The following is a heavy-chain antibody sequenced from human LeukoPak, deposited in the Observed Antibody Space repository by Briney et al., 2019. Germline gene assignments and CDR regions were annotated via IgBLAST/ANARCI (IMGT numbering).Heavy chain of an antibody. V-gene: IGHV1-69*04. CDR1: GGTFSSYA. D-gene: IGHD3-22*01. J-gene: IGHJ1*01. CDR2: IIPILGIA. CDR3: THYYDSSGRYFQH. Sequence: SVKVSCKASGGTFSSYAICWVRQAPGQGLEWMGRIIPILGIANYAQKFQGRVTITADKSTSTAYMELSSLRSEDTAVYYCTHYYDSSGRYFQHWGQGTLVTVSS.